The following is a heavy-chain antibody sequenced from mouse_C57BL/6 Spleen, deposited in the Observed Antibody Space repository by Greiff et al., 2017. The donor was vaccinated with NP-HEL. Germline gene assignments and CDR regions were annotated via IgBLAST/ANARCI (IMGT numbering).Heavy chain of an antibody. CDR2: IYPGSGNT. CDR1: GYTFTDYY. CDR3: ARSAQATWVLFAY. V-gene: IGHV1-76*01. J-gene: IGHJ3*01. Sequence: LVESGAELVRPGASVKLSCKASGYTFTDYYINWVKQRPGQGLEWIARIYPGSGNTYYNEKFKGKATLTAEKSSSTAYMQLSSLTSEDSAVYFCARSAQATWVLFAYWGQGTLVTVSA. D-gene: IGHD3-2*02.